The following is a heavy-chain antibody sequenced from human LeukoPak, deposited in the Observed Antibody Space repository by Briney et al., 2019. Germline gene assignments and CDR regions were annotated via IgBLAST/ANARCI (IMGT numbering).Heavy chain of an antibody. CDR3: AKRAVAGTYYFDY. Sequence: PGGSLRLSCAASGFTFSSYAMSWVRQAPGKGLEWVSGISSNGGSTYYADSVKGRFTISRDNSKNTLYLQMNSLRAEDTAVYYCAKRAVAGTYYFDYWGQGTLVTVSS. D-gene: IGHD6-19*01. J-gene: IGHJ4*02. CDR2: ISSNGGST. CDR1: GFTFSSYA. V-gene: IGHV3-23*01.